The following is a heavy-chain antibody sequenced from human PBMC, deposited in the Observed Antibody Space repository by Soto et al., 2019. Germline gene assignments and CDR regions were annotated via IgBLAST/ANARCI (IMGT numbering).Heavy chain of an antibody. CDR1: GGSIAGSTYY. D-gene: IGHD1-26*01. CDR2: IYDGGNS. J-gene: IGHJ4*02. V-gene: IGHV4-39*01. CDR3: ARHSSGSRHPGFEY. Sequence: QLQLQESGPGLVKPSETLSLTCTVSGGSIAGSTYYRGWVRPSPGKGLEWISSIYDGGNSHYHPSRKGRVTRSVVTSKNQFSLKVASMPAAATAVCFWARHSSGSRHPGFEYWGQGTRVTVSS.